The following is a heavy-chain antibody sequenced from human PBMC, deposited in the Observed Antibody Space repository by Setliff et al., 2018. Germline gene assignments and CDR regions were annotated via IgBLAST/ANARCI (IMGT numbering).Heavy chain of an antibody. Sequence: GGSLRLSCAVSGFTFNNTWMNWVRQAPGKGLEWLAKISGASSTIYYADSVKGRFTISRDNAQDSLYLQMNSLKSEDTGVYFCAKVRSSGWEEPDYWGQGTVVTVSS. J-gene: IGHJ4*02. D-gene: IGHD6-19*01. CDR1: GFTFNNTW. V-gene: IGHV3-48*01. CDR3: AKVRSSGWEEPDY. CDR2: ISGASSTI.